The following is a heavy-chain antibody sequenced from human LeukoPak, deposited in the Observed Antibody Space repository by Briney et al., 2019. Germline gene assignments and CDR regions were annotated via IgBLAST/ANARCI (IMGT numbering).Heavy chain of an antibody. CDR3: ARTDYDILTGFRFH. D-gene: IGHD3-9*01. V-gene: IGHV4-61*02. Sequence: SETLSLTCTVSGGSISSGSYYWSWIRQPAGKGLEWIGRIYISGSTNYNPSLKSRVTISRDTSKNEFSLKLSSVTAADTAVYYCARTDYDILTGFRFHWGQGTLVTVSS. CDR2: IYISGST. J-gene: IGHJ4*02. CDR1: GGSISSGSYY.